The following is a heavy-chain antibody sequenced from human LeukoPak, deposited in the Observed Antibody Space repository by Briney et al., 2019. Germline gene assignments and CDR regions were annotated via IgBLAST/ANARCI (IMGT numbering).Heavy chain of an antibody. Sequence: PSETLSLTCAVYGGSFSGYYWSWIRQPPGKGLEWIGEINHSGSTNYNPSLKSRVTISVDTSKNQFSPKLSSVTAADTAVYYCASPYYYDSSGYPRGMDVWGQGTTVTVSS. J-gene: IGHJ6*02. CDR3: ASPYYYDSSGYPRGMDV. V-gene: IGHV4-34*01. CDR1: GGSFSGYY. D-gene: IGHD3-22*01. CDR2: INHSGST.